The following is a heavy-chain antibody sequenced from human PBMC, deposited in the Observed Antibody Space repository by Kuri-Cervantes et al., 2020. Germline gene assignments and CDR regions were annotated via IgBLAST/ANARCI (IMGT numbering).Heavy chain of an antibody. Sequence: SETLSLTCTVSGGSISSGGYYWSWIRQHPGKGLEWIGYIYYSGSTYYNPSLKSLVTISVDTSKNQFSLKLSSVTAADTAVYYCARARGYYSDTSGPSDYWGQGTLVTVSS. D-gene: IGHD3-22*01. CDR2: IYYSGST. V-gene: IGHV4-31*01. CDR1: GGSISSGGYY. J-gene: IGHJ4*02. CDR3: ARARGYYSDTSGPSDY.